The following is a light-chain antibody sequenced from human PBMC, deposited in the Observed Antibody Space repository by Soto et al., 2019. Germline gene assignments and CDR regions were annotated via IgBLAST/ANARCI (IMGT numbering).Light chain of an antibody. V-gene: IGKV1-5*01. Sequence: DSQLTQSPSTLSAAGGDSVTITCRASQKIRNLLAWYQQKPGRAPKPLIFDASTLRTGVPSRFSGSGSGSEFNFTITGLQPDDFATYFCQQYYTYATFGHGTKVDI. J-gene: IGKJ1*01. CDR2: DAS. CDR1: QKIRNL. CDR3: QQYYTYAT.